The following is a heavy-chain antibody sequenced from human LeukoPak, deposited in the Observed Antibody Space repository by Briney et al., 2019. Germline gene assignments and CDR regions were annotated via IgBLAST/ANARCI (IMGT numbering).Heavy chain of an antibody. Sequence: ASVKVSCKASGYTFTSYDINWVRQATGQGLEWMGWMNPNSGNTGYAQKFQGRVTMTRNTSISTAYMELSSLTSEDTAVYYCAGGYCNGGSCFRFDPWGQGTLVTVSS. D-gene: IGHD2-15*01. CDR1: GYTFTSYD. CDR3: AGGYCNGGSCFRFDP. V-gene: IGHV1-8*01. J-gene: IGHJ5*02. CDR2: MNPNSGNT.